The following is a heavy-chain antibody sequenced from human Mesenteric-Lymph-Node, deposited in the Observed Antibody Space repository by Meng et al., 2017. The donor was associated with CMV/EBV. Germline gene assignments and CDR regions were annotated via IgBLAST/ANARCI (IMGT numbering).Heavy chain of an antibody. CDR1: GFTFSTYG. Sequence: GGSLRLSCAASGFTFSTYGMHWVRQAPGKGLEWVAFVRYDGSTKYYADSVKGRFTISRDNSKNTLYLQMSSLRAEDTALFYCAKESAWLGGTLFDYWGQGTQVTVSS. J-gene: IGHJ4*02. CDR3: AKESAWLGGTLFDY. V-gene: IGHV3-30*02. D-gene: IGHD3-9*01. CDR2: VRYDGSTK.